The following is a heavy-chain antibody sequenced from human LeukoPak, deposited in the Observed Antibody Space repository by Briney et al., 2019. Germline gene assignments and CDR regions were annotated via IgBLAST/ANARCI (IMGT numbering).Heavy chain of an antibody. CDR1: GYTFTSYD. V-gene: IGHV1-8*01. J-gene: IGHJ4*02. D-gene: IGHD6-19*01. Sequence: ASVKVSCKASGYTFTSYDINWVRQATGQGLEWMGWMNPNSGNTGYSQKFQGRVTMTRSTSISTAYMELSSLRSDDTAVYYCATSRQIAVAGRSCFDYWGQGTLVTVSS. CDR3: ATSRQIAVAGRSCFDY. CDR2: MNPNSGNT.